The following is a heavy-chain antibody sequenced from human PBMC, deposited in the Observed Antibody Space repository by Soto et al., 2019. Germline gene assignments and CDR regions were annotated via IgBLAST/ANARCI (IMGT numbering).Heavy chain of an antibody. Sequence: SGPTLVNPTQTLKLTCTFSGFSLSTSGVGVGWIRQPPGKALERLALIYWDDDKRYSPSLKSRLTITKDTSKNQVVLTMTNMEPVDTATYYCAHRPGHYYDYIWGSYRLINDAFDIWGQGTMVTVSS. J-gene: IGHJ3*02. CDR1: GFSLSTSGVG. CDR3: AHRPGHYYDYIWGSYRLINDAFDI. CDR2: IYWDDDK. D-gene: IGHD3-16*02. V-gene: IGHV2-5*02.